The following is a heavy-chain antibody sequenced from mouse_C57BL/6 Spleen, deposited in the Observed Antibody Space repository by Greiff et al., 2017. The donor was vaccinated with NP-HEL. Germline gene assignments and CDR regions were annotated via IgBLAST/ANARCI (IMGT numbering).Heavy chain of an antibody. Sequence: QVQLQQPGAELVMPGASVKLSCKASGYTFTSYWMHWVKQRPGQGLEWIGEIDPSDSYTNYNQKFKGKSTLTVDKSSSTAYMQLSSLTSEDSAVYYCARIYGSGSWFAYWGQGTLVTVSA. CDR1: GYTFTSYW. J-gene: IGHJ3*01. CDR2: IDPSDSYT. D-gene: IGHD1-1*01. V-gene: IGHV1-69*01. CDR3: ARIYGSGSWFAY.